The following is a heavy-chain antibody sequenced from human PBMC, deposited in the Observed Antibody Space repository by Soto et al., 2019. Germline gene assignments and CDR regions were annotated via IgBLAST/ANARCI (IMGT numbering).Heavy chain of an antibody. Sequence: SETLSLTCTVSGGSISSYYWSWIRQPPGKGLEWIGYIYYSGSTNYNPSLKSRVTISVDTSKNQFPLKLSSVTAADTAVYYCAREHSYASWFDPWGQGTLVTVSS. J-gene: IGHJ5*02. V-gene: IGHV4-59*01. CDR1: GGSISSYY. CDR3: AREHSYASWFDP. D-gene: IGHD5-18*01. CDR2: IYYSGST.